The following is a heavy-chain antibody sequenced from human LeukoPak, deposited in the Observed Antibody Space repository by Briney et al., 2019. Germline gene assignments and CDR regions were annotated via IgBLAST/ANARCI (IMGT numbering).Heavy chain of an antibody. J-gene: IGHJ4*02. D-gene: IGHD6-19*01. CDR1: GGTFSSYA. V-gene: IGHV1-69*05. CDR2: IIPIFGTA. CDR3: ARSIAVAGTSYYFDY. Sequence: SVKVSCMASGGTFSSYAISWVRQAPGQGLEWMGGIIPIFGTANYAQKFQGRVTITTDESTSTAYMELSSLRSEDTAVYYCARSIAVAGTSYYFDYWGQGTLVTVSS.